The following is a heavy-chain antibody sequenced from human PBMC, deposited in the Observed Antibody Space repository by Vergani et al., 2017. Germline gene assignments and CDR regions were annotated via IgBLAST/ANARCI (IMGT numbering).Heavy chain of an antibody. CDR1: GFTFSSYW. CDR2: IKQDGSEK. J-gene: IGHJ6*02. CDR3: AKAWYCNSVSCYSSSHYGMDV. Sequence: EVQLVESGGGLVQPGGSLRLSCAASGFTFSSYWMSWVRQAPGKGLAWVANIKQDGSEKYYVDSVKGRFTISRDNAKNSLYLQMNSLRAEDTAVYFCAKAWYCNSVSCYSSSHYGMDVWGQGTTVTVSS. V-gene: IGHV3-7*03. D-gene: IGHD2-2*01.